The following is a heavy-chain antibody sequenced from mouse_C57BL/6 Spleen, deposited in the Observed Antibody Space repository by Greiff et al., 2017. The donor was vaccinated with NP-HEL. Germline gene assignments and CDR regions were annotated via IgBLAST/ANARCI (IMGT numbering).Heavy chain of an antibody. D-gene: IGHD1-1*01. CDR2: ISSGSSTI. J-gene: IGHJ4*01. Sequence: EVKLMESGGGLVKPGGSLKLSCAASGFTFSDYGMHWVRQAPEKGLEWVAYISSGSSTIYYADTVKGRFTISRDNAKNTLFLQMTSLRSEDTAMYYCARERYYYGSSYDSAMDYWGQGTSVTVSS. CDR1: GFTFSDYG. CDR3: ARERYYYGSSYDSAMDY. V-gene: IGHV5-17*01.